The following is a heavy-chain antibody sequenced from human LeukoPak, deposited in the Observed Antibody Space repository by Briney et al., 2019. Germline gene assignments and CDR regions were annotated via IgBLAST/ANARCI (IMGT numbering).Heavy chain of an antibody. CDR2: IYHSGST. CDR3: ARDSGIAAAGTGGTFDY. Sequence: SETLSLTCTVSGGSISSGAYYWSWIRQHPGKGLEWIGYIYHSGSTYYNPSLKSRVTISVDRSKNQFSLKLSSVTAADTAVYYCARDSGIAAAGTGGTFDYWGQGTLVTVSS. J-gene: IGHJ4*02. CDR1: GGSISSGAYY. V-gene: IGHV4-30-2*01. D-gene: IGHD6-13*01.